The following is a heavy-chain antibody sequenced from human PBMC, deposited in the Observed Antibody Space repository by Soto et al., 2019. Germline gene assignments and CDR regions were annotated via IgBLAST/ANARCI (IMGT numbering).Heavy chain of an antibody. J-gene: IGHJ3*01. CDR1: GFIFTNYA. CDR2: IGGRGNSA. V-gene: IGHV3-23*01. D-gene: IGHD5-12*01. CDR3: VREGRGSFDF. Sequence: PGGPLRLSCAASGFIFTNYAMNWVRQAPGKGLEWVSVIGGRGNSAYYADSVQGRFTISRDNSKNTLSLQMSSLTADDTAIYYCVREGRGSFDFWGRGTMVTVSS.